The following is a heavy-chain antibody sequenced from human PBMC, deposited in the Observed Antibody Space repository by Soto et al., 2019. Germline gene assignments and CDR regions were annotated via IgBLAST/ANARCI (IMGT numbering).Heavy chain of an antibody. CDR1: GYTFTSYD. V-gene: IGHV1-8*01. Sequence: ASVKVSCKASGYTFTSYDINWVRQATGQGLEWMGWMNPNSGNTGYAQKFQGRVTMTRNTSISTAYMELSSLRSEDTAVYYCARGAARPDLSSHGNNWFDPWGQGTLVTVSS. J-gene: IGHJ5*02. CDR2: MNPNSGNT. D-gene: IGHD6-6*01. CDR3: ARGAARPDLSSHGNNWFDP.